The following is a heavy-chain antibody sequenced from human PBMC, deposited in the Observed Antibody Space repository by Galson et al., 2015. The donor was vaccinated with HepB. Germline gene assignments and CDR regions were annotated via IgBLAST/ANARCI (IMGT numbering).Heavy chain of an antibody. D-gene: IGHD2-2*01. Sequence: SLRLSCAASGFTFSSYSMNWVRQAPGKGLEWVSSISSSSSYIYYADSVKGRFTISRDNAKNSLYLQMNSLRAEDTAVYYCARVLTESLESFVVVPAAIFNYYYGMDVWGQGTTVTVSS. CDR3: ARVLTESLESFVVVPAAIFNYYYGMDV. V-gene: IGHV3-21*01. CDR2: ISSSSSYI. CDR1: GFTFSSYS. J-gene: IGHJ6*02.